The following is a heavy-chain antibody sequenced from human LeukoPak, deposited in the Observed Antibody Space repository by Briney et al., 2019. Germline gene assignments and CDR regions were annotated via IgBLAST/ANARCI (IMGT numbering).Heavy chain of an antibody. Sequence: SGGSLRLSCAASGFTFRNYWMNWVRQAPGKGLEWVANINEDGSEKNYVDSVKGRFTTSRDNARNSLSLQMNSLRSEDTAVYYCATYRNQPPTLFFDFWGQGALVTASA. D-gene: IGHD1-14*01. J-gene: IGHJ4*02. CDR2: INEDGSEK. CDR3: ATYRNQPPTLFFDF. CDR1: GFTFRNYW. V-gene: IGHV3-7*02.